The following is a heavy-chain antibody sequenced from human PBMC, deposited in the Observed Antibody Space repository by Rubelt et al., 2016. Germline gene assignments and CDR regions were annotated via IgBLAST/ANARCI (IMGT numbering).Heavy chain of an antibody. V-gene: IGHV1-2*06. D-gene: IGHD1-1*01. CDR2: INPNSGGT. Sequence: QVQLVQSGAEVKKPGASVKVSCKVSGYTLTELSMHWVRQAPGKGLEWMGRINPNSGGTNYAQKFQGRVTMTTDTSISTAYMELSRLRSDDTAVYYCARGVGTAFDPWGQGTLVTVSS. J-gene: IGHJ5*02. CDR1: GYTLTELS. CDR3: ARGVGTAFDP.